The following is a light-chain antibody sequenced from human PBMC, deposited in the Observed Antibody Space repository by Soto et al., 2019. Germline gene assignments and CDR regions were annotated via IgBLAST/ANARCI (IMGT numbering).Light chain of an antibody. CDR2: GTS. J-gene: IGKJ4*01. CDR1: QSVSSSS. Sequence: EPVLTQSPGTLSLSPGERATLSCRASQSVSSSSLAWYQQRPGQAPRLLIYGTSSRATGIPDRFSGSGSGTDFTLTISRLEPEDFAVYYCQQYGSSPPLTCGGGTKVDIK. V-gene: IGKV3-20*01. CDR3: QQYGSSPPLT.